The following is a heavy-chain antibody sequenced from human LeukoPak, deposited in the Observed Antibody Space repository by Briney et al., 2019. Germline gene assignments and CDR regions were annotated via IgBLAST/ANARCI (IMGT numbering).Heavy chain of an antibody. CDR1: GGSFSGHY. J-gene: IGHJ5*02. CDR2: INHSGST. D-gene: IGHD2-2*02. CDR3: ARGGNQLLYSWRNWFDP. V-gene: IGHV4-34*01. Sequence: SETLSLTCAVYGGSFSGHYWSWIRQPPGKGLEWIGEINHSGSTNYNPSLKSRVTISVDTSKNQFSLKLSSVTAADTAVYYCARGGNQLLYSWRNWFDPWGQGTLVTVSS.